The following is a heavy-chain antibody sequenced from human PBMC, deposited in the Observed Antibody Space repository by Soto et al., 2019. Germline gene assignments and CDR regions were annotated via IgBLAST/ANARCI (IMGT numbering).Heavy chain of an antibody. CDR1: GHLFNNHW. CDR3: ARGYFDSGHGYDL. J-gene: IGHJ5*02. Sequence: GESLKISCKGPGHLFNNHWIGWVRQTPGKGLEWMGLIFTRDSETKISPSFQGHVSFSVDNSINTVYLQWTSLKATDTGIYFCARGYFDSGHGYDLWGQGTLVTVSS. D-gene: IGHD3-10*01. CDR2: IFTRDSET. V-gene: IGHV5-51*01.